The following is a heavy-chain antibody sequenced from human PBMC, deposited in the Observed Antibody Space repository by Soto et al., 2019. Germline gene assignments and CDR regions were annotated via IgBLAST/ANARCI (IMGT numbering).Heavy chain of an antibody. Sequence: SETLSLTCTVSGGSISSYYWSWIRQPPGKGLEWIGYIYYSGSTNYNPSLKSRVTISVDTSKNQFSLKLSSVTAADTAVYYCARSSTSGNPTEYWGQGTLVTVSS. V-gene: IGHV4-59*01. CDR2: IYYSGST. CDR1: GGSISSYY. D-gene: IGHD1-1*01. J-gene: IGHJ4*02. CDR3: ARSSTSGNPTEY.